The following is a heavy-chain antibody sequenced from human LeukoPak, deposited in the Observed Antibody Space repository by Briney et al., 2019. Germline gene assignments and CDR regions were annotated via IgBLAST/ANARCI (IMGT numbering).Heavy chain of an antibody. V-gene: IGHV1-46*01. CDR1: GYTFTIYY. Sequence: ATVKVSCKASGYTFTIYYIHWVRQAPGQGLEWMGLINPSGGSTNYAQKFQGRVTMTRDTSTSTVYMELSSLRSEDTAVYYCARGPRITLIRGGQWYYYMDVWGKGTTVTISS. CDR3: ARGPRITLIRGGQWYYYMDV. D-gene: IGHD3-10*01. J-gene: IGHJ6*03. CDR2: INPSGGST.